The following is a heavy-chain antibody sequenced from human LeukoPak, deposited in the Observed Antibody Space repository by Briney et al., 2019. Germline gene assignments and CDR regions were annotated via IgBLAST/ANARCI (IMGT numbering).Heavy chain of an antibody. CDR1: GFTVSTNY. Sequence: GGSLRLSWAASGFTVSTNYMSWVRQAPGKGLEWVSVIYSGGSTSYADSVKGRFTISRDNSKNTLYVQMNNVRAEDTAVYYCARDSSSGWQHDYWGQGTLVTVSS. D-gene: IGHD6-19*01. J-gene: IGHJ4*02. V-gene: IGHV3-66*01. CDR2: IYSGGST. CDR3: ARDSSSGWQHDY.